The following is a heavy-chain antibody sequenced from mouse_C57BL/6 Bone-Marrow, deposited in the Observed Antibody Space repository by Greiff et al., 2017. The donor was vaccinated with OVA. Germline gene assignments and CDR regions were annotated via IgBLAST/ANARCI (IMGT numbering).Heavy chain of an antibody. J-gene: IGHJ3*01. CDR2: INPNYGTT. D-gene: IGHD2-4*01. CDR3: ARSGDYDYAWFAY. V-gene: IGHV1-39*01. CDR1: GYSFTDYN. Sequence: VQLQQSGPELVKPGASVKISCKASGYSFTDYNMNWMKQSNGKSLEWIGVINPNYGTTSYNQKFQGKATLTVDQSSSTAYMQLNSLTSEDSAVYYGARSGDYDYAWFAYWGQGTLVTVSA.